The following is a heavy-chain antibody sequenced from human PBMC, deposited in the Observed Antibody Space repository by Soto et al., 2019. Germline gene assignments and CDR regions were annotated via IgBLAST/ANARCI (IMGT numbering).Heavy chain of an antibody. CDR3: ARDNLDYDILTGYVWGPLGMDV. J-gene: IGHJ6*02. CDR2: IYHSGST. CDR1: GFSLSSGFYS. V-gene: IGHV4-30-2*01. D-gene: IGHD3-9*01. Sequence: SETLSLTCAFSGFSLSSGFYSLRWIRPPPGKGLEWIGYIYHSGSTYYNPSLKSRVTISVDRSKNQFSLKLSSVTAADTAVYYCARDNLDYDILTGYVWGPLGMDVWGQGTTVTVSS.